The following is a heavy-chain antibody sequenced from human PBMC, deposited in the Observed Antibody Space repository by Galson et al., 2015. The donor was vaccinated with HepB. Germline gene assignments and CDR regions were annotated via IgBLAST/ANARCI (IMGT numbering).Heavy chain of an antibody. D-gene: IGHD4-17*01. CDR2: ISYDGSNK. J-gene: IGHJ5*02. Sequence: SLRLSCAASGFTFSSYAMHWVRQAPGKGLEWVAVISYDGSNKYYADSVKGRFTVSRDNSKNTLYLQMNSLRAEDTAVYYCARHRFDYGDPHGWFDPWGQGTLVTVSS. V-gene: IGHV3-30*04. CDR3: ARHRFDYGDPHGWFDP. CDR1: GFTFSSYA.